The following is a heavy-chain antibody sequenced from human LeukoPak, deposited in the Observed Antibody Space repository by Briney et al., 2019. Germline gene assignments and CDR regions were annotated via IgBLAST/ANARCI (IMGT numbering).Heavy chain of an antibody. Sequence: GGSLRLSCVASGFTFSFYWMGWVRQAPGKGLEWVSVIYSGGSTYYADSVKGRFTISRDNSKNTLYLQMNSLRAEDTAVYYCARYIAVAGTLDYWGQGTLVTVSS. CDR3: ARYIAVAGTLDY. CDR1: GFTFSFYW. D-gene: IGHD6-19*01. CDR2: IYSGGST. J-gene: IGHJ4*02. V-gene: IGHV3-66*01.